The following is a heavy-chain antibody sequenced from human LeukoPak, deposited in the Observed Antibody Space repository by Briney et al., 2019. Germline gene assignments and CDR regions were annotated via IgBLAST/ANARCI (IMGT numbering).Heavy chain of an antibody. Sequence: AAVKVSCMASGYTFTSYYMHWVRHAPGQGLGWMGIINPRGGSTSDAKKFQGRATMTRDTSTSTVYMELSSMRSEDTAVYYCARDPESKGVVPAAITHLGFDYWGQGTLVTVSS. D-gene: IGHD2-2*01. J-gene: IGHJ4*02. CDR3: ARDPESKGVVPAAITHLGFDY. CDR2: INPRGGST. V-gene: IGHV1-46*01. CDR1: GYTFTSYY.